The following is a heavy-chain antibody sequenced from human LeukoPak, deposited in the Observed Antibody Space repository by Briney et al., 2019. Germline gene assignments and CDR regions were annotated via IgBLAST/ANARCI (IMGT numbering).Heavy chain of an antibody. J-gene: IGHJ3*02. Sequence: PGGSLRLSCAPSGFTVSNNYMSWVRQAPGKGLEWVGRIKSKTDGGTTDYAAPVKGRFTISRDDSKNTLYLQMNSLKTEDTAVYYCTTTYGPISSDAFDIWGQGTMVTVSS. V-gene: IGHV3-15*01. CDR3: TTTYGPISSDAFDI. D-gene: IGHD4-17*01. CDR2: IKSKTDGGTT. CDR1: GFTVSNNY.